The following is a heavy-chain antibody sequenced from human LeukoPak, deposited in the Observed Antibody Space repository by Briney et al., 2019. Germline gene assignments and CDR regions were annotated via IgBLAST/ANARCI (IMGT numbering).Heavy chain of an antibody. Sequence: ASVKISCKASGYMFTGYYIHWVRQAPGQGPEWMGWINPNSGATNYAQNFQGRVIMTRDTSINTAYMEVRRLRSDDTAVYYCARDAQFIVVVPAAKLNYMDVWGKGTTVTVSS. CDR3: ARDAQFIVVVPAAKLNYMDV. CDR2: INPNSGAT. D-gene: IGHD2-2*01. V-gene: IGHV1-2*02. J-gene: IGHJ6*03. CDR1: GYMFTGYY.